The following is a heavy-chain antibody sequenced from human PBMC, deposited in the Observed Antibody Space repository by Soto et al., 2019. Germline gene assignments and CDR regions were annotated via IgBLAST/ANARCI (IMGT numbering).Heavy chain of an antibody. Sequence: ASVKVSCKASGYTFTGDYLHWVRQAPGQGLEWMAWINPKSGYTKSAQKFQARITLTRDTSISTAYMELRSLRSEDTAVYFCARYTGSNSLFDSWGQGTLVTVSS. CDR2: INPKSGYT. CDR3: ARYTGSNSLFDS. V-gene: IGHV1-2*02. D-gene: IGHD1-26*01. J-gene: IGHJ4*02. CDR1: GYTFTGDY.